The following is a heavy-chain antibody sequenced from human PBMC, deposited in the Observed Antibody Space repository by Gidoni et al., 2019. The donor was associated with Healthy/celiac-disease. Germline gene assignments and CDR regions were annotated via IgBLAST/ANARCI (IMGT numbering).Heavy chain of an antibody. CDR2: INHSGST. V-gene: IGHV4-34*01. Sequence: QLQQWGAGLLKPSETLSLTCAVYGGSFSGYYWSWIRQPPGKGLEWIGEINHSGSTNYNPSLKSRVTISVDTSKNQFSLKLSSVTAADTAVYYCARAPRQQLYYYYGMDVWGQGTTVTVSS. J-gene: IGHJ6*02. CDR3: ARAPRQQLYYYYGMDV. D-gene: IGHD6-13*01. CDR1: GGSFSGYY.